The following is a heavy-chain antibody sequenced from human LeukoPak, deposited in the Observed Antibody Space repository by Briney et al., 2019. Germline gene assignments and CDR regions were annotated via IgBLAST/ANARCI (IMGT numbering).Heavy chain of an antibody. D-gene: IGHD3-22*01. J-gene: IGHJ4*02. Sequence: GGSLRLSCAASGFTFSDYYMSWIRRAPGKGLEWVSYISSSGSTIYYADSVKGRFTISRDNAKNSLYLQMNSLRAEDTAVYFCARARVDFDSSGFDYWGQGALVTVSS. CDR2: ISSSGSTI. V-gene: IGHV3-11*04. CDR1: GFTFSDYY. CDR3: ARARVDFDSSGFDY.